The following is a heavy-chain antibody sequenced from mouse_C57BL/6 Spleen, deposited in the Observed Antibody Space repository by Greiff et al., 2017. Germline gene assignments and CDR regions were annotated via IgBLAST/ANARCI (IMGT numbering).Heavy chain of an antibody. CDR2: ISYDGSN. Sequence: EVKLQESGPGLVKPSQSLSLTCSVTGYSITSGYYWNWIRQFPGNKLEWMGYISYDGSNNYNPSLKNRISITRDTSKNQFFLKLNSLTTEDTATYYCARDYYDYDNYFDYWGQGTTLTVSS. CDR3: ARDYYDYDNYFDY. V-gene: IGHV3-6*01. J-gene: IGHJ2*01. CDR1: GYSITSGYY. D-gene: IGHD2-4*01.